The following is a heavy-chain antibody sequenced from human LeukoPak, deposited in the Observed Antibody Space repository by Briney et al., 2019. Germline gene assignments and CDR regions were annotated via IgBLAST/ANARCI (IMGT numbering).Heavy chain of an antibody. J-gene: IGHJ4*02. CDR3: ARDFRDYYFDY. V-gene: IGHV4-30-4*01. CDR2: IFHSGST. D-gene: IGHD3-10*01. CDR1: GDSMSSGIYY. Sequence: SETLSLTCNVSGDSMSSGIYYWSWIRQPRGKGLEWIGYIFHSGSTNYNPSLKSRVTKSVDTSKNQFSLKLSSVTAADTAVYYCARDFRDYYFDYWGQGTLVTVSS.